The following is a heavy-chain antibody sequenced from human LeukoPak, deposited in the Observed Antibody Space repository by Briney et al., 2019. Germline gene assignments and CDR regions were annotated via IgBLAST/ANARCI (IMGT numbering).Heavy chain of an antibody. CDR2: IKQDGREK. J-gene: IGHJ6*03. Sequence: GGSLRLSCVASGFSFSTYWMSWVRQAPGKGLEGVADIKQDGREKYYVDSVKGRFTISRDNAKNSVYLQMNRLRVEDTAVYYCAMRGYRGMITLYYYYYIDVWGKGTAVTVSS. V-gene: IGHV3-7*01. CDR1: GFSFSTYW. D-gene: IGHD3-16*01. CDR3: AMRGYRGMITLYYYYYIDV.